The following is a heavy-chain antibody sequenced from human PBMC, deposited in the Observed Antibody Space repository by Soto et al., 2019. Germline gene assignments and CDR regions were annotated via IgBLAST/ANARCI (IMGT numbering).Heavy chain of an antibody. CDR2: ISSSGSII. CDR3: ALAGYDSNYYAVTPLSAGHF. J-gene: IGHJ4*02. Sequence: EVQLLESGGGLGQPGGSLRLSCATSGVTFKNYPLAWVRQSAGKGLQWVSYISSSGSIIYYADSVKGRFTISRDNAKNSLYLQMNSLRAEDTAVYYCALAGYDSNYYAVTPLSAGHFWGQGTLVTVSS. D-gene: IGHD4-4*01. CDR1: GVTFKNYP. V-gene: IGHV3-48*04.